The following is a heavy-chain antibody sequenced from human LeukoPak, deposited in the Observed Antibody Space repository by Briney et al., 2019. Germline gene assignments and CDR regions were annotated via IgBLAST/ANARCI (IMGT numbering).Heavy chain of an antibody. V-gene: IGHV3-53*01. Sequence: PGGSLRLSCAASGFTFTSYSMSWVRQAPGKGLEWVSLIYSAGSTYYADSVTGRFTISRDNSKNTLFLQMNSLRAEDTAVYYCASTYSSGWSIDYYYYGMDVWGQGTTVTVSS. CDR1: GFTFTSYS. CDR2: IYSAGST. CDR3: ASTYSSGWSIDYYYYGMDV. D-gene: IGHD6-19*01. J-gene: IGHJ6*02.